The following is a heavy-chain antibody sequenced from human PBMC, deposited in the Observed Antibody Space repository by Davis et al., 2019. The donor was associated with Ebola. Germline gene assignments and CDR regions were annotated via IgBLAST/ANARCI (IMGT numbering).Heavy chain of an antibody. CDR1: GFTFSSYA. D-gene: IGHD3-3*01. V-gene: IGHV3-23*01. CDR2: ISGSGGST. CDR3: AKDAKEDRRYYFDY. Sequence: GESLKISCAASGFTFSSYAMSWVRQAPGKGLEWVSAISGSGGSTYYADSVKGRFTISRDNSKNTLYLQMNSLRAEDTAVYYCAKDAKEDRRYYFDYWGQGTLVTVSS. J-gene: IGHJ4*02.